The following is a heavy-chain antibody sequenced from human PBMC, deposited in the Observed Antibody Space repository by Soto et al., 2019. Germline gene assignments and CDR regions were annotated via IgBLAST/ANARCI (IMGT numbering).Heavy chain of an antibody. Sequence: GESLKISCKGSGYSFTSYWIGWVRQMPGKGLEWMGIIYPGDSDTRYSPSFQGQVTISADKSISTAYLQWSSLKASDTAIYYCARTAAAGKYYYGVDVWGQGTTVTRLL. CDR3: ARTAAAGKYYYGVDV. V-gene: IGHV5-51*01. CDR1: GYSFTSYW. CDR2: IYPGDSDT. D-gene: IGHD6-13*01. J-gene: IGHJ6*02.